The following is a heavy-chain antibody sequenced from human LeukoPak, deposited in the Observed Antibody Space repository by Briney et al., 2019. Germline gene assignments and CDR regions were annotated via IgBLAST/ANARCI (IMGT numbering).Heavy chain of an antibody. Sequence: GGSLRLSCAASGFTVSSNYMSWVRQAPGKGLEWVSVIYNGGSTYYADSVKGRFTISRDNSKDTLSLQMNSLRAEDTAVYYCAKDIAQGYTFGSIEQDYWGQGTLVTVSS. D-gene: IGHD5-18*01. CDR1: GFTVSSNY. J-gene: IGHJ4*02. CDR3: AKDIAQGYTFGSIEQDY. V-gene: IGHV3-53*01. CDR2: IYNGGST.